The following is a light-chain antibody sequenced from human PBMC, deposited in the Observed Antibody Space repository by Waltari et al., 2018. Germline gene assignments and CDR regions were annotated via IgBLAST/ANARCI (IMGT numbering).Light chain of an antibody. CDR2: GAS. CDR1: LSIDDS. CDR3: QQYNQWPLT. J-gene: IGKJ4*01. V-gene: IGKV3-15*01. Sequence: EIVMTQSPATLSVSRGGSATLACRASLSIDDSLAWYQQKPGHPPRLLLHGASTRDTGIPVRFRGSGSGTDFTLTITGLQSEDFAVYFCQQYNQWPLTFGRGTKVEIK.